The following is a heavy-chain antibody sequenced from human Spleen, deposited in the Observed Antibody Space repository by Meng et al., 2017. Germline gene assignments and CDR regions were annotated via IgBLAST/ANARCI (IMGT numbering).Heavy chain of an antibody. Sequence: SETLSLTCAVYGGSFSGYYWSWIRQPPGKGLEWIGEINHSGSTNYNPSLKSRVTISVDTSKNQFSLKLSSVTAADTAVYYCASGWSGELITIWGQGTLVTVSS. CDR1: GGSFSGYY. J-gene: IGHJ4*02. D-gene: IGHD3-10*01. CDR2: INHSGST. V-gene: IGHV4-34*01. CDR3: ASGWSGELITI.